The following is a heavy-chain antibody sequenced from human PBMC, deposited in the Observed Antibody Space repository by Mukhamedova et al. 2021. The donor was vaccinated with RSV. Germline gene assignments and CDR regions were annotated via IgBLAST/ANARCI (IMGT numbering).Heavy chain of an antibody. CDR3: ARVSGGGVVVAAGWFDP. D-gene: IGHD2-15*01. J-gene: IGHJ5*02. Sequence: GRVTITADESTSTAYMELSSLRSEDTAVYYCARVSGGGVVVAAGWFDPWGQGTLVTVSS. V-gene: IGHV1-69*01.